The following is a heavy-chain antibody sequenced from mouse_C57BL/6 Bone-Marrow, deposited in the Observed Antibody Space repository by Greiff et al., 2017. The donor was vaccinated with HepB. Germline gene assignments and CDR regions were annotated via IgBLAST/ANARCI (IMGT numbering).Heavy chain of an antibody. D-gene: IGHD1-1*01. V-gene: IGHV1-81*01. CDR2: IYPRSGNT. J-gene: IGHJ3*01. CDR1: GYTFTSYG. CDR3: ARDYDSSSYVAGFAY. Sequence: VQLVESGAELARPGASVKLSCKASGYTFTSYGISWVQQSTGQGLEWIGEIYPRSGNTYYNEKFKGKATLTADKSSSTAYMKLHSQTSEDSAVYICARDYDSSSYVAGFAYWGQGTLVTVSA.